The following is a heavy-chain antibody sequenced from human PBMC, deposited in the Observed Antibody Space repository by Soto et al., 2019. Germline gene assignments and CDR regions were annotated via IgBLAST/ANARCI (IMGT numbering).Heavy chain of an antibody. D-gene: IGHD6-13*01. J-gene: IGHJ4*02. CDR3: ARGYRQSGYSSSSLFDY. V-gene: IGHV4-31*03. CDR2: MYYSGST. CDR1: GGSINSGGYY. Sequence: QVQLRESGPGLVKPSQTLSLTCTVSGGSINSGGYYWNWIRQHPGKGLEWIGYMYYSGSTYYNPFMGSRVTISAVTFENHFSLKLSSVTAADTAVYFCARGYRQSGYSSSSLFDYWAQGTQANVSS.